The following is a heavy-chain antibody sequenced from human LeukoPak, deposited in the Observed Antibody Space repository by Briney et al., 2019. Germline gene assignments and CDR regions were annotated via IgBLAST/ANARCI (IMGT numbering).Heavy chain of an antibody. CDR3: ARGPRVGAAGFVYYHYIDV. CDR1: GFTFSSYA. J-gene: IGHJ6*03. D-gene: IGHD1-26*01. CDR2: ISYDGSKK. V-gene: IGHV3-30*04. Sequence: GGSLRLSCAASGFTFSSYAMHWVRQAPGKGLEWVAVISYDGSKKYYADSVKGRFTISRDNSKNTQHLQMNSLRAEDTAVYYCARGPRVGAAGFVYYHYIDVWGKGTTVTVFS.